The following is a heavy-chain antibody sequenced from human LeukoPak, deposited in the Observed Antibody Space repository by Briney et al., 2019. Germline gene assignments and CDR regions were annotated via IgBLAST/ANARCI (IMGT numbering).Heavy chain of an antibody. CDR1: GGSISTNH. D-gene: IGHD3-10*01. CDR3: ARVSRGSAYYGLDV. CDR2: LYYSGST. V-gene: IGHV4-59*01. J-gene: IGHJ6*04. Sequence: SETLSLTCTVSGGSISTNHWSWIRQPPGKGLEWIGYLYYSGSTNYNPSLESRVTMSVDTSKNQFSLNLNSVTAADTAVYYCARVSRGSAYYGLDVWGKGTTVAVSS.